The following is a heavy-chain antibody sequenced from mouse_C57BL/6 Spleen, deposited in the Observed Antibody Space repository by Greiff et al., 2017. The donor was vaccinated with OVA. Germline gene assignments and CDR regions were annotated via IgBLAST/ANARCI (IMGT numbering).Heavy chain of an antibody. CDR3: AREGMVTTSWFAY. D-gene: IGHD2-1*01. V-gene: IGHV1-19*01. CDR2: INPYNGGT. J-gene: IGHJ3*01. CDR1: GYTFTDYY. Sequence: EVQLQQSGPVLVKPGASVKMSCKASGYTFTDYYMNWVKQSHGKSLEWIGVINPYNGGTSYNQKFKGKATLTVDKSSSTAYMELNSLTSEDSAVYYCAREGMVTTSWFAYWGQGTLVTVSA.